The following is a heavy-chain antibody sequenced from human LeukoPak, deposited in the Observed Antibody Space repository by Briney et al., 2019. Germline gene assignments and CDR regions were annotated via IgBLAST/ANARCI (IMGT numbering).Heavy chain of an antibody. J-gene: IGHJ5*02. CDR2: IYYSGTT. CDR3: ARVSCGGGTCYHSRGWFDP. V-gene: IGHV4-39*07. Sequence: SETLSLTCTVSGGSISSNNYYWGWIRQPPGKGLEWIGNIYYSGTTYYNPSLKSRVTISIDTSKNQFSLKVNSVTAADTAVYYCARVSCGGGTCYHSRGWFDPWGQGTLVTVSS. CDR1: GGSISSNNYY. D-gene: IGHD2-15*01.